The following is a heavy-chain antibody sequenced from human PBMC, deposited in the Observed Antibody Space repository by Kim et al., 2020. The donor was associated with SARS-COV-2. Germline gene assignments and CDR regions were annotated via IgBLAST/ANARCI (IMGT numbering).Heavy chain of an antibody. J-gene: IGHJ5*02. CDR3: ARDPSSSWPHWVDT. Sequence: ASVKVSCKASGYTFTGYYMHWVRQAPGQGLEWMGWINPNSGGTNYAQKFQGRVTMTRDTSISTAYMELSRLISDDTAVYYCARDPSSSWPHWVDTWGQGTLGTGSS. D-gene: IGHD6-13*01. CDR2: INPNSGGT. CDR1: GYTFTGYY. V-gene: IGHV1-2*02.